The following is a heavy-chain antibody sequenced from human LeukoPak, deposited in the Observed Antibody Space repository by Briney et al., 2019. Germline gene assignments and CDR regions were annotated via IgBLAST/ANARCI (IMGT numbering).Heavy chain of an antibody. CDR1: GGSIGSSSYY. D-gene: IGHD3-3*01. CDR3: AAENGNFWIGYHYFED. J-gene: IGHJ4*02. V-gene: IGHV4-39*01. Sequence: SETLSLTCAVSGGSIGSSSYYWGWIRQPPGKHLEWIGTIYYDGNTFYNPSLKSRVTISVDMSKNQFSLKLSSVTAADTALYYCAAENGNFWIGYHYFEDWGQGTLVSVSS. CDR2: IYYDGNT.